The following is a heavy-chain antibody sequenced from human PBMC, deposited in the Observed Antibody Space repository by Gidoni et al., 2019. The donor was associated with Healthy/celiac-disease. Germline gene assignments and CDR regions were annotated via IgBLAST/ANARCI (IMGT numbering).Heavy chain of an antibody. CDR3: AKDRLTLDALDI. CDR2: ISAGVGAT. D-gene: IGHD2-15*01. CDR1: GFIFSSYA. Sequence: EVQLLESWGGLAQPGESLRLPCASSGFIFSSYAMSWVRQAPGKGLEWVSGISAGVGATYYGDSVKGRFTISRDNSKNTLSLQMNSLRAEDTAVYYCAKDRLTLDALDIWGQGTTVTVSS. J-gene: IGHJ3*02. V-gene: IGHV3-23*01.